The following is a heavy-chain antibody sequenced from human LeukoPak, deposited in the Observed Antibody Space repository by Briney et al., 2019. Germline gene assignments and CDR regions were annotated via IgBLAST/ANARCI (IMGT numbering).Heavy chain of an antibody. CDR1: GFTFSTYA. Sequence: GGSLRLSCVASGFTFSTYAMSWVRQAPGKGLEGVSGISGSGDNTHYADSVKGRFTISRDNSKNTLYLQMNSLRAEDAAVYYCGFLGFGESLDYWGQGTLVTVSS. D-gene: IGHD3-10*01. V-gene: IGHV3-23*01. CDR3: GFLGFGESLDY. CDR2: ISGSGDNT. J-gene: IGHJ4*02.